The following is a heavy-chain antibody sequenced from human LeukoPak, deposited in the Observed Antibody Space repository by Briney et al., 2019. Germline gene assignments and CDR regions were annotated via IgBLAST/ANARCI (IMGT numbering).Heavy chain of an antibody. CDR2: IIPIFVTP. CDR3: ARGPDRFGELYGWFDP. Sequence: SVKVSCKASGGTFSSYAISWVRQAPGQRLEWMGGIIPIFVTPNDAQKLQGRVTITADESTTTAYMELSSLRSEDPGVYYCARGPDRFGELYGWFDPWGQGTLVTVSS. J-gene: IGHJ5*02. CDR1: GGTFSSYA. D-gene: IGHD3-10*01. V-gene: IGHV1-69*13.